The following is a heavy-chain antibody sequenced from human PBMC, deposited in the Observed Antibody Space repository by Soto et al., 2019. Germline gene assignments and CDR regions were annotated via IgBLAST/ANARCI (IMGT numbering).Heavy chain of an antibody. CDR1: GFTFSNYA. CDR3: AKDRKVAVAATDY. V-gene: IGHV3-23*01. CDR2: ISGSGGST. Sequence: EVQLLESGGGLVQPGGSLRLSCAASGFTFSNYAMTWVRQAPGKGLEWVSVISGSGGSTYYADSVKGRFTISRDNSNNTLYLQINSLRVEDTAVYYCAKDRKVAVAATDYWGQGTLVTVSS. J-gene: IGHJ4*02. D-gene: IGHD6-19*01.